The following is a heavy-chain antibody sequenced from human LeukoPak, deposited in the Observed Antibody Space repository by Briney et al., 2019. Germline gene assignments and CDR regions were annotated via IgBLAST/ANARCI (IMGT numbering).Heavy chain of an antibody. CDR2: IYHSGST. D-gene: IGHD3-22*01. J-gene: IGHJ3*02. CDR3: ARRSSGYAFDI. CDR1: GGSISSYY. V-gene: IGHV4-59*01. Sequence: SETLSLTCTVSGGSISSYYWSWIRQPPGKGLEWIGYIYHSGSTNYNPSLKSRVTISVDTSKNQFSLKLSSVTAADTAVYYCARRSSGYAFDIWGQGTMVTVSS.